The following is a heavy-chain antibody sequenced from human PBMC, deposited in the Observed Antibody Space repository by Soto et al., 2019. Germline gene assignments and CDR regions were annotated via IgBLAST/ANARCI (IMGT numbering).Heavy chain of an antibody. CDR1: GFTFSSYS. D-gene: IGHD3-10*01. CDR3: ARVRYYGSGSYWNYYYYGMDV. V-gene: IGHV3-21*01. J-gene: IGHJ6*02. Sequence: GGSLRLSCAASGFTFSSYSMNWVRQAPGKGLEWVSSISSSSSYIYYADSVKGRFTISRDNAKNSLYLQMNSLRAEDTAVYYCARVRYYGSGSYWNYYYYGMDVWGQGTTVTVSS. CDR2: ISSSSSYI.